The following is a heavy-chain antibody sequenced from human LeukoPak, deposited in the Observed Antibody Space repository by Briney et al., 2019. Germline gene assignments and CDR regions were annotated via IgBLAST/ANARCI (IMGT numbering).Heavy chain of an antibody. CDR3: ARANWNYRFRYYYYMDV. CDR2: INHSGST. V-gene: IGHV4-34*01. CDR1: GGSFSGYY. D-gene: IGHD1-7*01. J-gene: IGHJ6*03. Sequence: SETLSLTCAVYGGSFSGYYWSWIRQPPGKGLEWIGEINHSGSTNYNPSLKSRVTISVDTSKNQFSLKLSSVTAADTAVYYCARANWNYRFRYYYYMDVWGKGTTVTVSS.